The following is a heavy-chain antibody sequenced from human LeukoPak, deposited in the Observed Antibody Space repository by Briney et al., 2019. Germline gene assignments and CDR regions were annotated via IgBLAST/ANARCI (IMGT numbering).Heavy chain of an antibody. V-gene: IGHV4-34*01. CDR1: GGSFSGYY. CDR3: ASRRYCGGDCYSGRWFDP. D-gene: IGHD2-21*02. J-gene: IGHJ5*02. Sequence: PSETLSLTCAVYGGSFSGYYWSWIRQPPGKGLEWIGEINHSGSTNYNPSLKSRVTISVDTSKNQFSLKLSSVTAADTAVYYCASRRYCGGDCYSGRWFDPWGQGTLVTVS. CDR2: INHSGST.